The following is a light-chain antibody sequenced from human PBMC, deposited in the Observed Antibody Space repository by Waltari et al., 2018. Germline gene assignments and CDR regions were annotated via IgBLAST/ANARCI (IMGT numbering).Light chain of an antibody. Sequence: QSALTQPRSVSGSPGQSVTISCTGTISDVGGPNYVSWYQQHPGKAPKLMIYDVNKRPSGVPDRFSCSKSGNTASLTISGLQGEDEADYYCYSYAGSSSFVFGTGTEIIVL. CDR3: YSYAGSSSFV. CDR1: ISDVGGPNY. CDR2: DVN. V-gene: IGLV2-11*01. J-gene: IGLJ1*01.